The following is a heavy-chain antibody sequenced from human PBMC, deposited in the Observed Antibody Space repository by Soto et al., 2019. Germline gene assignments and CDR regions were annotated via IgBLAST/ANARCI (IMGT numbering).Heavy chain of an antibody. V-gene: IGHV3-7*01. CDR3: ATNNRYCSSTNCFVFDY. D-gene: IGHD2-2*01. J-gene: IGHJ4*02. CDR1: GFTFSGYW. CDR2: IKQDGSEK. Sequence: EVQLVESGGGLVQPGGSLRLSCAASGFTFSGYWMSWVRQAPGKGLEWVANIKQDGSEKYYVDSVKGRFTISRDNAKNSLYLLMNSLRAEDTAVYYCATNNRYCSSTNCFVFDYWGQGTLVTVSS.